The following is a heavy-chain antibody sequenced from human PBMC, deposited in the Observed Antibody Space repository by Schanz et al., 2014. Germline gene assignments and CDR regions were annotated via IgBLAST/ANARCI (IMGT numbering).Heavy chain of an antibody. V-gene: IGHV3-23*04. D-gene: IGHD3-10*01. J-gene: IGHJ3*02. CDR2: ILGLASTT. CDR3: AKGRFGELSAFDI. Sequence: EVQLVESGGGLVQPGGSLRLSCAASGFTFSSYAMSWVRQARGKGLEWVSAILGLASTTYYADSVKGRFTISRDNSKNLLYLQMNSLRAEDTAVYYCAKGRFGELSAFDIWGQGTMVTVSS. CDR1: GFTFSSYA.